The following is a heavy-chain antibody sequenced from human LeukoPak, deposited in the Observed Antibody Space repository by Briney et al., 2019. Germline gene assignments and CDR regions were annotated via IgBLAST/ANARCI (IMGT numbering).Heavy chain of an antibody. J-gene: IGHJ4*02. CDR3: ARHRADGWGKLPIDY. D-gene: IGHD3-10*01. CDR2: IYPGDSDT. Sequence: GESLKISCKGSGYSFTSYWIGWVRQMPGKGLEWMGIIYPGDSDTRYSPSFQGQVTISADKSISTAYLQWSSLKASDTAMYYCARHRADGWGKLPIDYWGQGTLVTVSS. V-gene: IGHV5-51*01. CDR1: GYSFTSYW.